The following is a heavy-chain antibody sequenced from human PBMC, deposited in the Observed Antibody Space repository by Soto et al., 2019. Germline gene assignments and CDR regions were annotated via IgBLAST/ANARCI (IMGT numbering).Heavy chain of an antibody. CDR2: ISGSGGST. Sequence: GGSLRLSCAASGFTFSNYAMSWVRQAPGKGLEWVSAISGSGGSTYYADSVKGRFTISRDNSKNTLYLQMNSLRAEDTAVYYCAKAGWNPPGARYYFDYWGQGTLVTVSS. J-gene: IGHJ4*02. V-gene: IGHV3-23*01. D-gene: IGHD1-1*01. CDR1: GFTFSNYA. CDR3: AKAGWNPPGARYYFDY.